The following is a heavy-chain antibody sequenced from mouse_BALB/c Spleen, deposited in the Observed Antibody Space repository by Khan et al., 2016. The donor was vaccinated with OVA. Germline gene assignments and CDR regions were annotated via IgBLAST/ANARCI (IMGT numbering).Heavy chain of an antibody. CDR3: ARRNYYGYYFDY. Sequence: VQLQQSGPGLVKPSQSLSLTCTVTGYSITSNYAWNWIRQFPGNKLEWMGYISYSDSTSYNPSLKSRISITRDTSQHPFFLQLNSVTSEDTAAYYCARRNYYGYYFDYWGQGTTLTVSS. J-gene: IGHJ2*01. CDR2: ISYSDST. D-gene: IGHD1-1*02. V-gene: IGHV3-2*02. CDR1: GYSITSNYA.